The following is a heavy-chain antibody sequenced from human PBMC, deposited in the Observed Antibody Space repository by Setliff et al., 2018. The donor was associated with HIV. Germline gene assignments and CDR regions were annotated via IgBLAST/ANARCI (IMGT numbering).Heavy chain of an antibody. V-gene: IGHV3-74*01. CDR2: MNTDGSST. CDR3: VRGSGYYYFDN. J-gene: IGHJ4*02. CDR1: GFTFSDYW. Sequence: GGSLRLSCAASGFTFSDYWMSWVRQAPGKGLVWVFGMNTDGSSTRYADSVKGRFTISRDNAKNMLYLQMNSLSADDTAVYYCVRGSGYYYFDNWGQGALVTVSS. D-gene: IGHD3-22*01.